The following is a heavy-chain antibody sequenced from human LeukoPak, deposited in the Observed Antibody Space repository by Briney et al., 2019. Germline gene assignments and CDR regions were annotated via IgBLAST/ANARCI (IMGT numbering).Heavy chain of an antibody. D-gene: IGHD3-22*01. CDR2: IYYSGST. V-gene: IGHV4-39*07. J-gene: IGHJ4*02. CDR1: GGSISSSSYY. CDR3: ARDQLDRDYYDSSGYYIR. Sequence: SETLSLTCTVSGGSISSSSYYWGWIRQPPGKGLEWIGSIYYSGSTYYNPSLKSRVTISVDTSKNQFSLKLSSVTAADTAVYYCARDQLDRDYYDSSGYYIRWGQGTLVTVSS.